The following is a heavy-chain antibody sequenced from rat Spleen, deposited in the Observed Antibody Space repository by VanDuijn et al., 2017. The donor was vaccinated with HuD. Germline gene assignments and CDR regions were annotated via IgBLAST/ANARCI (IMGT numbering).Heavy chain of an antibody. CDR1: GFTFNAYD. Sequence: EVQLVESGGDLVQPGRSLKLSCAASGFTFNAYDMAWVRQAPTKGLEWVASISPSGGRTYYRDSVKGRFTVSRDNAKSTLYLQMDSLRSEDTATYYCTTVSYGGGYWGQGTLVTVSS. CDR3: TTVSYGGGY. V-gene: IGHV5-27*01. J-gene: IGHJ3*01. CDR2: ISPSGGRT. D-gene: IGHD1-11*01.